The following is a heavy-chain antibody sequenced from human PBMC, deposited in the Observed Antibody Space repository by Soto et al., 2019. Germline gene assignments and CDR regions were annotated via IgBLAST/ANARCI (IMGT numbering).Heavy chain of an antibody. CDR2: ISGSNGNT. V-gene: IGHV3-23*01. J-gene: IGHJ4*02. CDR3: AKNPTDY. Sequence: EVQLLESGGGLVQPGGSLRLSCAASGFTFSSSAMTWVRQAPGKGLEWVSAISGSNGNTYYADSVKGRFTISRDDSKNTLYLQKNSLRAEDTAVYYCAKNPTDYWGQGTLVTVSS. CDR1: GFTFSSSA.